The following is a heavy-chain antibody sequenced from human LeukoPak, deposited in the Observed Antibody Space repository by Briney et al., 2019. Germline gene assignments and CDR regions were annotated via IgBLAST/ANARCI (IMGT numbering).Heavy chain of an antibody. Sequence: ASVKVSCKASGYTFTGYYMHWVRQAPGQGLEWMGWINPNSGGTNYAQKFQGRVTMTRDTSISTAYMELGRLRSDDTAVYYCAGIPTAYYYYYMDVWGKGTTVTVSS. J-gene: IGHJ6*03. D-gene: IGHD1-14*01. CDR2: INPNSGGT. CDR3: AGIPTAYYYYYMDV. CDR1: GYTFTGYY. V-gene: IGHV1-2*02.